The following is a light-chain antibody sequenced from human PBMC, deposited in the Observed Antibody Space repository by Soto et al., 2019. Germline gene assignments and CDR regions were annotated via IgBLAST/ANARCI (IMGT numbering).Light chain of an antibody. J-gene: IGKJ1*01. CDR3: QQYNSYSGT. V-gene: IGKV1-5*01. CDR1: QGISSW. CDR2: DAS. Sequence: DIQMTQSPSTLSASVGDRVTITCRASQGISSWLAWDQQKPGKAPKLLTYDASSLESGATSRFSGSGSGTEVTLTISSLQPDDFATYYYQQYNSYSGTFGQGTKVDI.